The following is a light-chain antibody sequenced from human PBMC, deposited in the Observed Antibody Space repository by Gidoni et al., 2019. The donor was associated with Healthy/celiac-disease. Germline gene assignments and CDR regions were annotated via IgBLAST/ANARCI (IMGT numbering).Light chain of an antibody. Sequence: QSALTQPASVSGSPGQSLTISCTGTSSDVGGYNYVSWYQHHPGKAPKLMIYEVSNRPSAVSNRFSGSKSGNTASLTISGLQAEDEADYYCSSYTSSSTLDYVFGTGTKVTVL. V-gene: IGLV2-14*01. CDR1: SSDVGGYNY. CDR3: SSYTSSSTLDYV. CDR2: EVS. J-gene: IGLJ1*01.